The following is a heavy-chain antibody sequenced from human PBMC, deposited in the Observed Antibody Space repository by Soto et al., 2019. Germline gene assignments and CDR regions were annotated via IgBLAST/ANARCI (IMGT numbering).Heavy chain of an antibody. J-gene: IGHJ5*02. Sequence: QVQLVPSGAEVKKPGASVKVSCKASGYTFNSYGITWVRQAPGQGLEWMGWISTYNGKTNYAQKVQGRVTMTTDTSTSTAYMELRSLTSHDTAVYYCARGALPTATPSCFAPWGQGTLLTVSS. CDR1: GYTFNSYG. CDR2: ISTYNGKT. V-gene: IGHV1-18*04. CDR3: ARGALPTATPSCFAP. D-gene: IGHD2-2*01.